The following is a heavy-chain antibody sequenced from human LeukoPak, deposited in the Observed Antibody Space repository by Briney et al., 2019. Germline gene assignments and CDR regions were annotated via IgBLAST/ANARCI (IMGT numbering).Heavy chain of an antibody. CDR2: ISAYNGNT. J-gene: IGHJ4*02. CDR1: GYTFTSYG. D-gene: IGHD5-24*01. Sequence: ASVKVSCKASGYTFTSYGISWVRQAPGQGLEWMGWISAYNGNTNYAQKLQGRVTMTTDTSTSTAYMELRSLRSDDTAVYYCARDRKGRWLQLHLFDYWGQGTLVTVSS. CDR3: ARDRKGRWLQLHLFDY. V-gene: IGHV1-18*01.